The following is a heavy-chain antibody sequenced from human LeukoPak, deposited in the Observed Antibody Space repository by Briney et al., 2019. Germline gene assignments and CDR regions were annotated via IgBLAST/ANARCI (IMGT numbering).Heavy chain of an antibody. CDR3: ARDRGSYYTS. CDR1: GYTFTGYY. Sequence: ASVKVSCTASGYTFTGYYIHWVRQAPGQGLEWMGWINPNSGVTNYAQTFQGRVTMSRDTSISTAYMELNSLRSDDTAVYYCARDRGSYYTSWGQGTLVTVSS. D-gene: IGHD1-26*01. J-gene: IGHJ1*01. V-gene: IGHV1-2*02. CDR2: INPNSGVT.